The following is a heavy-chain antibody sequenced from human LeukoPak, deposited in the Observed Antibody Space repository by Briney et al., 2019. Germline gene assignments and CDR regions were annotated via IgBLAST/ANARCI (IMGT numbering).Heavy chain of an antibody. V-gene: IGHV3-66*01. CDR3: ARERGHLDY. CDR1: GFTFTNAW. CDR2: IYSGGST. D-gene: IGHD6-25*01. J-gene: IGHJ4*02. Sequence: GGSLRLSCAASGFTFTNAWMSWVRQAPGKGLEWVSVIYSGGSTYYADSVKGRFTISRDNSKNTLYLQMNSLRAEDTAVYYCARERGHLDYWGQGTLVTVSS.